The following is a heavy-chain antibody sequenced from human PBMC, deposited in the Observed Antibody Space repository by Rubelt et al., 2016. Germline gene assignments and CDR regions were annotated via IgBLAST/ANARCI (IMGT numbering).Heavy chain of an antibody. CDR1: GGSFSGYY. CDR3: ARGLDNYGY. J-gene: IGHJ4*02. D-gene: IGHD3-16*01. CDR2: INHSGST. V-gene: IGHV4-34*01. Sequence: QVQLQQWGAGLLKPSETLSLTCAVYGGSFSGYYWSWIRQPPGKGLEWIGEINHSGSTNYNPSLKSRVTISVDPSRNQFSRKLSSGTAADTAVYYCARGLDNYGYWGQGTLVTVSS.